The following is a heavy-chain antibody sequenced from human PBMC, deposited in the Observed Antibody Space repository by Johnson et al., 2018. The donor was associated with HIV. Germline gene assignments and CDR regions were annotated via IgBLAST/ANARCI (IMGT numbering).Heavy chain of an antibody. Sequence: QVQLVESGGGVVQPGRSLRLSCAASGFTFSSYAMHWVRQAPGKGLEWVAVISFDGSNRNYADSVKGRFTVSRDNSKSTVYLQMNSLRAEDTAVYYCAREKKMGGTFDIWGQGTKVTVSS. CDR2: ISFDGSNR. CDR1: GFTFSSYA. CDR3: AREKKMGGTFDI. V-gene: IGHV3-30*04. J-gene: IGHJ3*02. D-gene: IGHD5-24*01.